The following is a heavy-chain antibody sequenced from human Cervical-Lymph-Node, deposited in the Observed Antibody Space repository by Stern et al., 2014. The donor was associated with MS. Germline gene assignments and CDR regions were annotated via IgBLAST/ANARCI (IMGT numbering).Heavy chain of an antibody. CDR1: GFTFDDYA. V-gene: IGHV3-9*01. D-gene: IGHD5-12*01. CDR2: ISWNSGSI. CDR3: AKDMRSRWLRDPLYYYYGMDV. Sequence: EVQLVESGGGLVQPGRSLRLSCAASGFTFDDYAMHWVRQAPGKGLEWVSGISWNSGSIGYADSVKGRFTISRDNAKNSLYLQMNSLRAEDTALYYCAKDMRSRWLRDPLYYYYGMDVWGQGTTVTVSS. J-gene: IGHJ6*02.